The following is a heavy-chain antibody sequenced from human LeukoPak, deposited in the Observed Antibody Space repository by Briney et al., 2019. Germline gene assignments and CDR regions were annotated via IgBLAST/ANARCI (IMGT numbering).Heavy chain of an antibody. V-gene: IGHV3-30-3*01. CDR1: GFTFSGYA. CDR3: AREWELRLNAFHI. D-gene: IGHD1-7*01. CDR2: ISYDGSNK. J-gene: IGHJ3*02. Sequence: GGSLRLSCAAAGFTFSGYARHWVLQAPGKGLEWVAVISYDGSNKYYADSVKGRFTISRDNSKNTLYLQMNSLRAEDTAVYYCAREWELRLNAFHISGQGTMVTVSS.